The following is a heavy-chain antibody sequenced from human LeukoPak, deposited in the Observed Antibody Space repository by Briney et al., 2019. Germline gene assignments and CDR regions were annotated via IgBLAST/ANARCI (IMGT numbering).Heavy chain of an antibody. Sequence: GGSLRLSCAASGFTFSNSAMSWVRQAPGRGLECVSSTSGSGGATYYADSVKGRFTISRDNSRNTLYLQMNSLRAEDTAVYYCARGYCSSGYCFQFDYWGQGTLVTVSS. CDR1: GFTFSNSA. V-gene: IGHV3-23*01. CDR3: ARGYCSSGYCFQFDY. J-gene: IGHJ4*02. CDR2: TSGSGGAT. D-gene: IGHD2-15*01.